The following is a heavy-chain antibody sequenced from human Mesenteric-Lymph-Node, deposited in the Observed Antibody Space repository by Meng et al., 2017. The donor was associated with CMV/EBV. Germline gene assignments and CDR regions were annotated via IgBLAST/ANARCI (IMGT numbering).Heavy chain of an antibody. Sequence: GESLKISCAASGFTFSDYWMSWVRQPPGKGLEWVANFKKDGSEEYYVDSVKGRFTVSRDNAKNSLYLQMNSLRAEETAVYYCARDTGPNTLDYWGQGTLVTVSS. V-gene: IGHV3-7*01. D-gene: IGHD2-8*01. CDR1: GFTFSDYW. CDR3: ARDTGPNTLDY. J-gene: IGHJ4*02. CDR2: FKKDGSEE.